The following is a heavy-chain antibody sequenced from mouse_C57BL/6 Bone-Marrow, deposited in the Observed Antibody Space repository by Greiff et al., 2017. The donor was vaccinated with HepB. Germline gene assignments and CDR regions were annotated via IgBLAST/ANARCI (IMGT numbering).Heavy chain of an antibody. V-gene: IGHV5-12*01. CDR2: ISNGGGST. D-gene: IGHD1-1*02. CDR3: ARPPYGPYAMDY. CDR1: GFTFSDYY. J-gene: IGHJ4*01. Sequence: EVKLVESGGGLVQPGGSLKLSCAASGFTFSDYYMYWVRQTPEKRLEWVAYISNGGGSTYYPDTVNGRFAISRDNAKNTLYLQMSRLKSEDTAMYYCARPPYGPYAMDYWGQGTSVTVSS.